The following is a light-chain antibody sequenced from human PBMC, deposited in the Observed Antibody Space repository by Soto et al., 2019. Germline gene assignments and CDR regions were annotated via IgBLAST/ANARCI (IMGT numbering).Light chain of an antibody. Sequence: DIQMTQSPSTLSASVGDRVTITCRASQSISSWLAWYQQKPGKAPKLLIYDASSLESGVPSRFSGSGSGTEFTLTSSSLQPDDFATYYCQQYTGTFGQGTKVEIK. V-gene: IGKV1-5*01. CDR3: QQYTGT. CDR2: DAS. CDR1: QSISSW. J-gene: IGKJ1*01.